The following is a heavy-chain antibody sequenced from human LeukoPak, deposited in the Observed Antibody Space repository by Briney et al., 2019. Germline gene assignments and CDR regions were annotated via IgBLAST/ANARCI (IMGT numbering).Heavy chain of an antibody. V-gene: IGHV4-59*08. J-gene: IGHJ3*02. Sequence: SETLSLTCTVSGGSISSYYWSWIRQPPGKGLEWIGYIYYIGSTNYNPSLKSPVTISVDTSKNQFSLKLSSVTAADTAVYYCARLRYYGGSAAFDIWGQGTMVTVSS. CDR3: ARLRYYGGSAAFDI. CDR2: IYYIGST. CDR1: GGSISSYY. D-gene: IGHD3-10*01.